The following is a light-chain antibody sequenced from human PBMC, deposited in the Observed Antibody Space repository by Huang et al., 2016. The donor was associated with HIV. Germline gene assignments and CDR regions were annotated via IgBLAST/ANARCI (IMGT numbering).Light chain of an antibody. J-gene: IGKJ3*01. CDR2: GAS. CDR3: QQYNNWPRT. Sequence: EILMTQSPATLSLSPGERATLSCRASQSVSSKLAWYQQKPGQPPRLLIHGASPRATGIPARFSGCGSGTEFTLTISSLQSEDFAVYYCQQYNNWPRTFGPGTKVDIK. CDR1: QSVSSK. V-gene: IGKV3-15*01.